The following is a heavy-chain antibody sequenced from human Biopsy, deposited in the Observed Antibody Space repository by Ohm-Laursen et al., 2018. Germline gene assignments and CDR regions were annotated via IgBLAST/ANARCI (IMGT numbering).Heavy chain of an antibody. J-gene: IGHJ4*02. V-gene: IGHV4-61*01. Sequence: LDTLSLTCTVSGDSLTSGPENWSWIRQSPGQGLEYIGFIYSGGNTNYSPSLKNRVTMSVDTSKNQFYLKLYSVTAADTAVYYCARGRRTSGWPYFDNWGQGALVIVSP. CDR1: GDSLTSGPEN. D-gene: IGHD6-19*01. CDR2: IYSGGNT. CDR3: ARGRRTSGWPYFDN.